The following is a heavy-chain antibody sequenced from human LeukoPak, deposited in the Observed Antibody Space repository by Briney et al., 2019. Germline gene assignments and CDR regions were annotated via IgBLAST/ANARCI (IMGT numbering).Heavy chain of an antibody. CDR2: IIPILGIA. CDR1: GYTFTSYD. CDR3: AAPFCSSTSCPRYYYYGMDV. D-gene: IGHD2-2*01. V-gene: IGHV1-69*04. J-gene: IGHJ6*02. Sequence: GASVKVSCKASGYTFTSYDINWVRQATGQGLEWMGRIIPILGIANYAQKFQGRVTITADKSTSTAYMELSSLRSEDTAVYYCAAPFCSSTSCPRYYYYGMDVWGQGTTVTVSS.